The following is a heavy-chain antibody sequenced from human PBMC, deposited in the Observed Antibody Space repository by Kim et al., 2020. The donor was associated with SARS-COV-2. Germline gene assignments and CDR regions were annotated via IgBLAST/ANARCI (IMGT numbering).Heavy chain of an antibody. J-gene: IGHJ3*02. CDR2: ISYDGSNK. CDR3: ARERYYDFWSGYSADAFDI. D-gene: IGHD3-3*01. CDR1: GFTFSSYA. V-gene: IGHV3-30-3*01. Sequence: GGSLRLSCAASGFTFSSYAMHWVRQAPGKGLEWVAVISYDGSNKYYADSVKGRFTISRDNSKNTLYLQMNSLRAEDTAVYYCARERYYDFWSGYSADAFDIWGQGTMVTVSS.